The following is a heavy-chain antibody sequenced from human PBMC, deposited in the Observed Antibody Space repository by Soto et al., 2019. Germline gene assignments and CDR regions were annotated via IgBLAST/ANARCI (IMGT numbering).Heavy chain of an antibody. CDR2: IYHSGST. D-gene: IGHD6-19*01. V-gene: IGHV4-4*02. CDR3: ARVAVAGTRVDY. Sequence: SETLSLTCAVSGGSISSSNWRSWVRQPPGKGLEWIGDIYHSGSTNYNPSLKSRVTISVDKSKNQFSLKLSSVTAAVTAVYYCARVAVAGTRVDYWGQGTLVTVSS. CDR1: GGSISSSNW. J-gene: IGHJ4*02.